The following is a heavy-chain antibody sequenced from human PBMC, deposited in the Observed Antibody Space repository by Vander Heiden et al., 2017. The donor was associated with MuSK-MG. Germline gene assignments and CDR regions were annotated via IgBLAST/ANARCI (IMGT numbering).Heavy chain of an antibody. CDR3: ARSLWQSRANWFDP. CDR2: VYYGGST. V-gene: IGHV4-39*07. D-gene: IGHD3-16*01. Sequence: QLQLQESGPGLVKPSETLSLTCTVSGGSIRSSSYYWGWIRQPPGEGLEWIGVVYYGGSTYYNPSLKSRVTISVDTSKNQFSLELTSVTAADTAVYYCARSLWQSRANWFDPWGQGTLVIVSS. CDR1: GGSIRSSSYY. J-gene: IGHJ5*02.